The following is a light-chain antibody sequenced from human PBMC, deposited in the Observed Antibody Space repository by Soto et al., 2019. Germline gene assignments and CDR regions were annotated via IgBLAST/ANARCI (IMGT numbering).Light chain of an antibody. V-gene: IGKV3-15*01. Sequence: EIVMTQSPATLSVSPGERATLSCRASQSVNSNLAWYQQKPGQAPRLLIYGASTRVAGIPARFSGSGSGTEFGLTISGLQSEDFAVYYCQQYNNRPPDTFGQGTKLEIK. J-gene: IGKJ2*01. CDR2: GAS. CDR1: QSVNSN. CDR3: QQYNNRPPDT.